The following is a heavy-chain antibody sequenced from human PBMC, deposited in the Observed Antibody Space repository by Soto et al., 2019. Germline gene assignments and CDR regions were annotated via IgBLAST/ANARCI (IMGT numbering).Heavy chain of an antibody. CDR2: IRGSGGAT. V-gene: IGHV3-23*01. D-gene: IGHD3-10*01. CDR1: GFTFSTYD. J-gene: IGHJ6*02. Sequence: EVQLLESGGGLVQPGGSLRLSCAASGFTFSTYDMSWVRQAPGKGLEWVSAIRGSGGATYYADSVKGRFTISRDNSRNSLYLQMHSLRAEDTAIYYCARGPRRYYGSGSYYKVMYYYGMDVWGQGTTVTVSS. CDR3: ARGPRRYYGSGSYYKVMYYYGMDV.